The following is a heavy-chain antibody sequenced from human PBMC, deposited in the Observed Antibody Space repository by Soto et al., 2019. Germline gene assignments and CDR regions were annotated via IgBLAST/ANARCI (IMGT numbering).Heavy chain of an antibody. CDR2: IIPVFGTA. Sequence: SVKVSCKDSGGLFSSYAISWVRQAPGQGLEWMGGIIPVFGTAYYAQKFQGRVAITADESTNTAYMELSSLRSEDTAMYYCARGGSGYVWFNEFWGQGSLVTVSS. V-gene: IGHV1-69*13. J-gene: IGHJ4*02. CDR1: GGLFSSYA. CDR3: ARGGSGYVWFNEF. D-gene: IGHD3-22*01.